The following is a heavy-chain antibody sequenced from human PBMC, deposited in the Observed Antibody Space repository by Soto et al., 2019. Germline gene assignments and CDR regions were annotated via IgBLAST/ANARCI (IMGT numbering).Heavy chain of an antibody. CDR2: IYYSGST. Sequence: LSLTCTVSGGSISSYYWSWIRQPPGKGLEWIGYIYYSGSTNYNPSLKSRVTISVDTSKNQFSLKLSSVTAADTAVYYCARGYDILTPFYYYYYGMDVWGQGTTVTVSS. D-gene: IGHD3-9*01. CDR1: GGSISSYY. V-gene: IGHV4-59*01. J-gene: IGHJ6*02. CDR3: ARGYDILTPFYYYYYGMDV.